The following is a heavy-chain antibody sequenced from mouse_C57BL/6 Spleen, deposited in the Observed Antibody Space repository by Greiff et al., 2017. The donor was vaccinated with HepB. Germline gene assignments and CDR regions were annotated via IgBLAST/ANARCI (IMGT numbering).Heavy chain of an antibody. D-gene: IGHD1-1*01. V-gene: IGHV5-9-1*02. Sequence: DVQLVESGEGLVKPGGSLKLSCAASGFTFSSYAMSWVRQTPEKRLEWVAYISSGGDYIYYADTVKGRFTISRDNARNTLYLQMSSLKSEDTAMYYCTRDEDGSSYVWFAYWGQGTLVTVSA. CDR1: GFTFSSYA. CDR2: ISSGGDYI. J-gene: IGHJ3*01. CDR3: TRDEDGSSYVWFAY.